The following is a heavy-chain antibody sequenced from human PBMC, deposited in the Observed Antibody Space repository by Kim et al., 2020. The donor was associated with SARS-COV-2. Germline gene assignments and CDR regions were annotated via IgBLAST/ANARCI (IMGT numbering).Heavy chain of an antibody. CDR3: AKVGSGWSDSGWFDP. D-gene: IGHD6-19*01. CDR2: IYSGGGTT. V-gene: IGHV3-23*03. CDR1: GFTFSSYV. J-gene: IGHJ5*02. Sequence: GGSLRLSCAASGFTFSSYVMSWVRQTPGKGLEWVSVIYSGGGTTYYADSVKGRFTISRDNSKKTLFLQMDSLRAEDTAVYYCAKVGSGWSDSGWFDPWGQGTLVTVSS.